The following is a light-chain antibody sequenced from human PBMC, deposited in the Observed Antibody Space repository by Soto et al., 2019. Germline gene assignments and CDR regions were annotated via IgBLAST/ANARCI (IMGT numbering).Light chain of an antibody. CDR2: EVS. Sequence: QSVLTQPPSASGSPGQSVSISCTGTSSDIGAYKFVSWYQQHPGKAPKLIIYEVSIRPSGVPDRFSVSKSGNTAFLTVSGLLAEDEADYYCSLYAGTNSVVFGGGTKLTVL. CDR3: SLYAGTNSVV. CDR1: SSDIGAYKF. J-gene: IGLJ2*01. V-gene: IGLV2-8*01.